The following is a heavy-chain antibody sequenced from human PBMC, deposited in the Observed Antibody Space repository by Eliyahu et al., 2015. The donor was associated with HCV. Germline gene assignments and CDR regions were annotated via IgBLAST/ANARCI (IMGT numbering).Heavy chain of an antibody. V-gene: IGHV3-74*01. CDR2: INSDGSST. CDR1: GFTFSSYW. D-gene: IGHD3-22*01. J-gene: IGHJ3*02. CDR3: ARDVGYYDSSGYYPDAFDI. Sequence: EVQLVESGGGLVQPGGSLRLSCAASGFTFSSYWVHWVRQAPGKGLVWVSRINSDGSSTSYADSVKGRFTISRDNAKNTLYLQMNSLRAEDTAVYYCARDVGYYDSSGYYPDAFDIWGQGTMVTVSS.